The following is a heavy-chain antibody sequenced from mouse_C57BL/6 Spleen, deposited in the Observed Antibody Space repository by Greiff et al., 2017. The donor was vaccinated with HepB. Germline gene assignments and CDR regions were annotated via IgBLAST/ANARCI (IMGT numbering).Heavy chain of an antibody. CDR3: ARRESRGYFDY. J-gene: IGHJ2*01. D-gene: IGHD1-1*01. V-gene: IGHV1-64*01. Sequence: QVQLQQPGAELVKPGASVKLSCKASGYTFTSYWMHWVKQRPGQGLEWIGMIHPNSGSTNYNEKFKSKATLTVDKSSSTAYMQLSSLTSEDSAVYYCARRESRGYFDYWGQGTTLTVSS. CDR2: IHPNSGST. CDR1: GYTFTSYW.